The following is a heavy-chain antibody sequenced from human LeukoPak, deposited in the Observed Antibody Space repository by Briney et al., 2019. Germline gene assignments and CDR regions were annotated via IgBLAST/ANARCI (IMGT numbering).Heavy chain of an antibody. D-gene: IGHD4-17*01. CDR1: GGSITTSSYY. CDR3: ARLPPEYGDYADY. Sequence: PSETLSLTCTVSGGSITTSSYYWGWIRQPPGKGLEWIGSIYHSGSTYYNPSLKSRVTISVDTSKNQFSLKLSSVTAADTAVYYCARLPPEYGDYADYWGQGTLVTVSS. V-gene: IGHV4-39*07. J-gene: IGHJ4*02. CDR2: IYHSGST.